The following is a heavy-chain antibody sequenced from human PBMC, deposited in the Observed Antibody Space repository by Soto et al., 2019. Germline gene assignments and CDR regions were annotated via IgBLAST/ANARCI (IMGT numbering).Heavy chain of an antibody. Sequence: EVQLVESGGGLVKPGGSLRLSCAASGFTFSNAWMNWVRQAPGKGLEWVGRIKSKTDGGTTDYAAPVKGRFTISRDDSKNSQYLQMNSVKTDDTAVDYCTTVVEVTMVRGAPSYYYGMDVWGHVTTVTVSS. CDR3: TTVVEVTMVRGAPSYYYGMDV. CDR2: IKSKTDGGTT. CDR1: GFTFSNAW. D-gene: IGHD3-10*01. V-gene: IGHV3-15*07. J-gene: IGHJ6*02.